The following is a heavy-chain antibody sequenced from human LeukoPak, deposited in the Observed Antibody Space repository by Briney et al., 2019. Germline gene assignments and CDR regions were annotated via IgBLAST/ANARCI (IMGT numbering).Heavy chain of an antibody. D-gene: IGHD3-9*01. CDR1: GYTFSSYG. CDR2: ISYDGSNK. J-gene: IGHJ4*02. V-gene: IGHV3-30*03. CDR3: ARDSDVLRYFDWPLGY. Sequence: GGSLRLSCAAPGYTFSSYGMHWVRQAPGKGLKWVAVISYDGSNKYYADSVKGRFTISRDNSKNTLYLQMNSLRAEDTAVYYCARDSDVLRYFDWPLGYWGQGTLVTVSS.